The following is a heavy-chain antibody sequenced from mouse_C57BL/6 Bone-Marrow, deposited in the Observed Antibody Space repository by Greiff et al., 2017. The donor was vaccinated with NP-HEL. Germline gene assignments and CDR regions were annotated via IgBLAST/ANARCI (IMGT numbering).Heavy chain of an antibody. CDR2: IDPSDSET. CDR1: GYTFTSYW. V-gene: IGHV1-52*01. J-gene: IGHJ3*01. D-gene: IGHD1-1*01. Sequence: QVQLKQPGAELVRPGSSVKLSCKASGYTFTSYWMHWVKQRPIQGLEWIGNIDPSDSETHYNQKFKDKATLTVDKSSSTAYMQLSSLTSEDSAVYYCAREGGSSPWFAYWGQGTLVTVSA. CDR3: AREGGSSPWFAY.